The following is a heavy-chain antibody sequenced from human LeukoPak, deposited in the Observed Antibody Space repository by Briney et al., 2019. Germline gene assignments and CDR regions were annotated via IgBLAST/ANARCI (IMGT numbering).Heavy chain of an antibody. D-gene: IGHD3-22*01. V-gene: IGHV1-18*01. Sequence: ASVKVSCKASGYTFTSYGISWVRQAPGQGLEWMGWISAYNGNTNYAQKLQGRVTVTTDTSTSTAYMELRSLRSDDTAVYYCARDSYYYDSSGYYPRWFDPWGQGTLVTVSS. J-gene: IGHJ5*02. CDR3: ARDSYYYDSSGYYPRWFDP. CDR1: GYTFTSYG. CDR2: ISAYNGNT.